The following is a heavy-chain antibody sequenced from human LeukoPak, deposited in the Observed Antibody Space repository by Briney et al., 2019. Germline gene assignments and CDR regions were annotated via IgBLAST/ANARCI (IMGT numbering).Heavy chain of an antibody. D-gene: IGHD5-18*01. Sequence: SETLSLTCAVYGGSFSGYYWSWIRQPPGKGLEWIGEINHSGSTNYNPSLKSRVTISVDTSKNQFSLKLSSVTAADTAVYYCARVRRSPTYSYGRPYYMDVWGKGTTVTVSS. CDR2: INHSGST. CDR1: GGSFSGYY. V-gene: IGHV4-34*01. CDR3: ARVRRSPTYSYGRPYYMDV. J-gene: IGHJ6*03.